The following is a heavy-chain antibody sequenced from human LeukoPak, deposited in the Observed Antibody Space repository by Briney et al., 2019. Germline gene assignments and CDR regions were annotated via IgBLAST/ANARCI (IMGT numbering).Heavy chain of an antibody. Sequence: ASVKVSCKVSGYTLTKLSMHWVRQAPGKGLEWMGGFDPEDGETIYAQKFQGRVTMTEDTSTDTAYMELSSLRSEDTAVYYCATNGLHYYDSSGYSYWGQGTLVTVSS. D-gene: IGHD3-22*01. CDR1: GYTLTKLS. CDR2: FDPEDGET. J-gene: IGHJ4*02. V-gene: IGHV1-24*01. CDR3: ATNGLHYYDSSGYSY.